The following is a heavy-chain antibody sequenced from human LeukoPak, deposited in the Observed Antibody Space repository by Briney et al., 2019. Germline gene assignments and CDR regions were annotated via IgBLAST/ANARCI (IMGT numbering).Heavy chain of an antibody. J-gene: IGHJ5*02. V-gene: IGHV4-59*01. CDR1: GGSISSYY. CDR2: IYYSGSN. Sequence: PSETLSLTCTVSGGSISSYYWSWIRQPPGKGLEWIGYIYYSGSNNYNPSLKSRVTISVDTSKNQFSLKLSSVTAADTAVYYCARLRGHMDPWGQGTLVSVSS. D-gene: IGHD2-21*01. CDR3: ARLRGHMDP.